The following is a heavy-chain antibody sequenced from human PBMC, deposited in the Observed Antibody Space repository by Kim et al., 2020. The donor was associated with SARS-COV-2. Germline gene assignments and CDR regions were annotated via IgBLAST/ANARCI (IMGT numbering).Heavy chain of an antibody. CDR3: AKDTRYSGYESDAFDI. D-gene: IGHD5-12*01. V-gene: IGHV3-23*01. Sequence: GGSLRLSCAASGFTFSSYAMSWVRQAPGKGLEWVSAISGSGGSTYYADSVKGRFTISRDNSKNTLYLQMNSLRAEDMAVYYCAKDTRYSGYESDAFDIWGQGTMVTVSS. CDR2: ISGSGGST. CDR1: GFTFSSYA. J-gene: IGHJ3*02.